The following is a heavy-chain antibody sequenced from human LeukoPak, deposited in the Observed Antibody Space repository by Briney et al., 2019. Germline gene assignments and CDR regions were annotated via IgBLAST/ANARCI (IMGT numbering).Heavy chain of an antibody. CDR3: ARERRYCSGDNCYSGLDY. D-gene: IGHD2-15*01. Sequence: GGSLRLSCAASGFTFSSYAMSWVRQAPGKGLEWVSLIHSGGTKDYVDSVKDRFTISRDYSKNTVNLQINSLRAEDTAVYYCARERRYCSGDNCYSGLDYWGQGTLVTVSS. CDR1: GFTFSSYA. V-gene: IGHV3-53*01. CDR2: IHSGGTK. J-gene: IGHJ4*02.